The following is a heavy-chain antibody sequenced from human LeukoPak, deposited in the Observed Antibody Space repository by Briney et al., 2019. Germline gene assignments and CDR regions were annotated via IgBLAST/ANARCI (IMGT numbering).Heavy chain of an antibody. D-gene: IGHD3-3*01. Sequence: GRSLRLSRAASGFTFSSYGMHWVRQAPGKELEWVAVISYDGSNKYYADSVKGRFTISRDNSKNTLYLQMNSLRAEDTAVYYCAKGSLEWLLFYGMDVWGQGTTVTVSS. V-gene: IGHV3-30*18. J-gene: IGHJ6*02. CDR2: ISYDGSNK. CDR1: GFTFSSYG. CDR3: AKGSLEWLLFYGMDV.